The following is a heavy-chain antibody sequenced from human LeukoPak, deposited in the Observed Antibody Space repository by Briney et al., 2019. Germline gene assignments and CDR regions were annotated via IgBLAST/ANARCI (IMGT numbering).Heavy chain of an antibody. J-gene: IGHJ4*02. CDR3: AREPHYYDSSGYHLGYFDY. CDR1: GXTVSSNY. Sequence: GGSLRLSCAASGXTVSSNYMSWVRQAPGKGLEWVSVIYSGGSTYYADSVKGRFTISRDNSKNTLYLQMNSLRAEDTAVYYCAREPHYYDSSGYHLGYFDYWGQGTLVTVSS. V-gene: IGHV3-66*01. CDR2: IYSGGST. D-gene: IGHD3-22*01.